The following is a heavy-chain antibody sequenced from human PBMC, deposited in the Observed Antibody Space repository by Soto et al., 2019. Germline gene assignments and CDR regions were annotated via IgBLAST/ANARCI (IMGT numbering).Heavy chain of an antibody. CDR1: GGTFSSYA. CDR2: IIPIFGTA. D-gene: IGHD6-19*01. V-gene: IGHV1-69*13. J-gene: IGHJ5*02. CDR3: ARDRIAVAAHGYNWFDP. Sequence: VASVKVSCKASGGTFSSYAISWVRQAPGQGLEWMGGIIPIFGTANYAQKFQGRVTITADESTSTAYMELSSLRSEDTAVYYCARDRIAVAAHGYNWFDPWGQGTLVTVSS.